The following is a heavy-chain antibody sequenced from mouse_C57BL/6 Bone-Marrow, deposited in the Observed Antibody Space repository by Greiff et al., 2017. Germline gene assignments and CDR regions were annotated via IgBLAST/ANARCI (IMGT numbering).Heavy chain of an antibody. Sequence: VPLQQPGAELVRPGASVKLSCTASGFNIKDDYMHWVKQRPEQGLEWIGWIDPENGDTEYASKFQGKATITADTSSNTAYLQLSSLTAEDTAVYYCTTTDYFDYWGQGTTLTVSS. CDR1: GFNIKDDY. D-gene: IGHD1-1*01. J-gene: IGHJ2*01. V-gene: IGHV14-4*01. CDR3: TTTDYFDY. CDR2: IDPENGDT.